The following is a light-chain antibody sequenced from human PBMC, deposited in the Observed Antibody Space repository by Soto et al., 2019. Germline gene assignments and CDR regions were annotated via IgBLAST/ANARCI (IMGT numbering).Light chain of an antibody. CDR1: SSDVGGYNY. J-gene: IGLJ1*01. CDR2: EVS. V-gene: IGLV2-8*01. Sequence: QSVLTQPPSASGSPGQSVTISCTGTSSDVGGYNYVSWYQQHPGKAPKLMIYEVSKRPSGVPDRFSGSKSGNTAPLTVSGLQAEDEADYYCSSYAGSNYYVFGTGTKV. CDR3: SSYAGSNYYV.